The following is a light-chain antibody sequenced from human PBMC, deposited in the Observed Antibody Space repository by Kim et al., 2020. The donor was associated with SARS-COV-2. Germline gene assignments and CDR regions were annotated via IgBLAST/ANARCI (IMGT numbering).Light chain of an antibody. CDR3: QAWDSGTYVV. J-gene: IGLJ2*01. V-gene: IGLV3-1*01. CDR1: KLGDKY. CDR2: QDT. Sequence: VSPGQTASITCSGDKLGDKYVCWYQQKPGQSPVLVIYQDTKRPSGIPERFSGSNSGNTATLTISGTQAMDEADYYCQAWDSGTYVVFGGGTKVTVL.